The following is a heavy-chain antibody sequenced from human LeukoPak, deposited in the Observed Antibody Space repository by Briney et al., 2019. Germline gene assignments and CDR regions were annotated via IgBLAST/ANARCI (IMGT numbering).Heavy chain of an antibody. J-gene: IGHJ5*02. CDR2: IIPIFGTA. D-gene: IGHD3-22*01. V-gene: IGHV1-69*05. CDR1: GGTFSSYA. Sequence: SVKVSCKXSGGTFSSYAISWVRQAPGQGLEWMGGIIPIFGTANYSQKFQGRVTITTDESTSTAYMELSRLRSDDTAVYYCARDQGAYDSSGYLNWFDPWGQGTLVTVSS. CDR3: ARDQGAYDSSGYLNWFDP.